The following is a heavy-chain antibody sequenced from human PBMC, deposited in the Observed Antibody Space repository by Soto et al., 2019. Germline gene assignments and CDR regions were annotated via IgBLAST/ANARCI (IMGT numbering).Heavy chain of an antibody. CDR1: GFNFKKFA. V-gene: IGHV3-23*01. D-gene: IGHD6-19*01. CDR3: AKADGEQWLIPHLDN. Sequence: EVQLLESGGGVVQPGGSLRLSCVASGFNFKKFAMAWVRQAPREGLEWVSGISCCGGSTSYADSVKGRFSTARDDSKNTLSLQMNGLRVEDTAQYFCAKADGEQWLIPHLDNWGQGTLVTVS. J-gene: IGHJ4*02. CDR2: ISCCGGST.